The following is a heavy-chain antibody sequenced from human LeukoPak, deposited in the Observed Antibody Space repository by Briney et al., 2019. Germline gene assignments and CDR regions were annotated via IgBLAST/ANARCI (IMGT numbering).Heavy chain of an antibody. J-gene: IGHJ6*02. CDR3: ARDAGNSGYGMDV. Sequence: GGSLRLSCAASGFTFSRYWMSWVRQAPRKGLEWVANIKQDGSEKYYVDSVKGRFTISRDSAKNSLYLQMSSLRDEDTAVYYCARDAGNSGYGMDVWGQGTTVTVSS. CDR1: GFTFSRYW. V-gene: IGHV3-7*01. CDR2: IKQDGSEK. D-gene: IGHD6-19*01.